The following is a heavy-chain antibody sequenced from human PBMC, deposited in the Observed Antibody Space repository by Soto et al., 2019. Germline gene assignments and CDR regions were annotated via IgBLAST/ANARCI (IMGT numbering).Heavy chain of an antibody. J-gene: IGHJ4*02. CDR1: GFTFSDYY. CDR3: ARDLGYYESSGYFDY. V-gene: IGHV3-11*01. Sequence: GGSLRLSCAASGFTFSDYYMSWIRQAPGKGLEWVSYIGSSDNIIYYADSVKGRFTISRDNAKNSLYLQMNGLRAEDTAVYYCARDLGYYESSGYFDYWGQGTLVTVSS. CDR2: IGSSDNII. D-gene: IGHD3-22*01.